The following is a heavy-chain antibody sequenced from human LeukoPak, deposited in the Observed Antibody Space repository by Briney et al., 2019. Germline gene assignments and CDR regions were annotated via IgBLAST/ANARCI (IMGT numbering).Heavy chain of an antibody. D-gene: IGHD3-10*01. J-gene: IGHJ4*02. CDR3: AKEDYDGSGSYLGY. CDR1: GFTFSSYG. Sequence: GGSLRLSCAASGFTFSSYGMHLVRQAPGKGLEWVAVVSHDGSNKVYADSVKGRFTISRDNSKNTLYLQMNSLRPEDTAAYHCAKEDYDGSGSYLGYWGQGTLVTVSS. V-gene: IGHV3-30*18. CDR2: VSHDGSNK.